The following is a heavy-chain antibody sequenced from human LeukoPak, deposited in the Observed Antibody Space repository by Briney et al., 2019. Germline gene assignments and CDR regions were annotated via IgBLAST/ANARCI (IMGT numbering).Heavy chain of an antibody. Sequence: GRSLRLSCAASGFTFSSYAMHWVRQAPGKGLEWVAVISYDGSNKYYADSVKGRFTISRDDSKKTLYLQMNSLRAEDTAVYYCSREGQPYNWFDPWGQGTLVTVSS. CDR1: GFTFSSYA. D-gene: IGHD6-13*01. V-gene: IGHV3-30*01. CDR2: ISYDGSNK. CDR3: SREGQPYNWFDP. J-gene: IGHJ5*02.